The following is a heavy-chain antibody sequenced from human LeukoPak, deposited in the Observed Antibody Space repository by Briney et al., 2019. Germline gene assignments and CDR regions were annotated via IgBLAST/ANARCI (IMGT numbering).Heavy chain of an antibody. CDR2: ISSGGGNT. CDR1: GFTFSSYA. D-gene: IGHD4-23*01. Sequence: GGSLRLSCAASGFTFSSYAMSWVRQAPGKGLEWVSAISSGGGNTYSADSVKGRFTISRDNSKNTLYLQMNSLRAEDTAVYYCASLSLWVVTQFDYWGQGTLVTVSS. J-gene: IGHJ4*02. V-gene: IGHV3-23*01. CDR3: ASLSLWVVTQFDY.